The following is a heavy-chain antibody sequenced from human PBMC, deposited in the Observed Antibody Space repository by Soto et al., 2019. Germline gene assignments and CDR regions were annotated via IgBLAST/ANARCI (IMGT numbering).Heavy chain of an antibody. V-gene: IGHV3-33*01. CDR2: IWYDGSNK. J-gene: IGHJ5*02. CDR1: GFTFSSYG. CDR3: ARIAARRWISSWFDP. Sequence: QVQLVESGGGVVQPGRSLRLSCAASGFTFSSYGMHWVRQAPGKGLEWVAVIWYDGSNKYYADSVKGRFTISRDNSKNTLDLQMNSMRAEDTAVYYCARIAARRWISSWFDPWGQGTLVTVSS. D-gene: IGHD6-6*01.